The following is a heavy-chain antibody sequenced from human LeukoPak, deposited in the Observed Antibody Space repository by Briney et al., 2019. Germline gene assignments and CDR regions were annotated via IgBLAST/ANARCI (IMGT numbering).Heavy chain of an antibody. D-gene: IGHD3-10*01. CDR1: GGSISIHY. Sequence: SETLSLTCTVSGGSISIHYWMWLRQPAGKGLEWWGRIYTSKSNNYNPSLKSRVTMSVDTSKNQFSMKLSSVTAADTAVYYCARGGSLGAMVRGVIIQPFDYWGQGTLVTVSS. J-gene: IGHJ4*02. CDR3: ARGGSLGAMVRGVIIQPFDY. CDR2: IYTSKSN. V-gene: IGHV4-4*07.